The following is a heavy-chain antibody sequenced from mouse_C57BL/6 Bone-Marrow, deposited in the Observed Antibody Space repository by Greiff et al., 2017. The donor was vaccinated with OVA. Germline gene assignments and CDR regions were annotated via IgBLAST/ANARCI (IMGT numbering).Heavy chain of an antibody. D-gene: IGHD1-1*01. Sequence: QVQLQQSGAELVRPGTSVKVSCKASGYAFTNYLIEWVKQRPGQGLEWIGVINPGSGGTNYNEKFKGKATLTADKSSSTAYMQLSSLTSEDSAVYFCARDYYGSSYSPFDYWGQGTTLTVSS. CDR3: ARDYYGSSYSPFDY. V-gene: IGHV1-54*01. J-gene: IGHJ2*01. CDR2: INPGSGGT. CDR1: GYAFTNYL.